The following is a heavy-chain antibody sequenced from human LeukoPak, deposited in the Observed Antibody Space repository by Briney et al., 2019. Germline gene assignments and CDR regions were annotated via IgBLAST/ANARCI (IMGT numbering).Heavy chain of an antibody. CDR2: IYTSGST. CDR1: GGSISSYY. V-gene: IGHV4-4*07. D-gene: IGHD6-13*01. Sequence: PSETLSLTCTVSGGSISSYYWSWLRQPAGKGLEWIGRIYTSGSTNYNPSLKSRVTMSVDTSKNQFSLKLSSVTAADTAVYYCARGRIAAAGRNWFDPWGQGTLVSVSS. J-gene: IGHJ5*02. CDR3: ARGRIAAAGRNWFDP.